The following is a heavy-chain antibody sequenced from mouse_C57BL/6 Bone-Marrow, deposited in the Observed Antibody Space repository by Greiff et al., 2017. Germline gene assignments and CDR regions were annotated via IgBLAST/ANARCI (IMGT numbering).Heavy chain of an antibody. CDR2: INPNYGTT. Sequence: EVKLMESGPELVKPGASVKISCKASGYSFTDYNMNWVKQSNGKSLEWIGVINPNYGTTSYNQKFKGKATLTVDQSSSTAYMQLNSLTSEDSAVYYCARYGYYSNYDWYFDVWGTGTTVTVSS. D-gene: IGHD2-5*01. CDR1: GYSFTDYN. J-gene: IGHJ1*03. V-gene: IGHV1-39*01. CDR3: ARYGYYSNYDWYFDV.